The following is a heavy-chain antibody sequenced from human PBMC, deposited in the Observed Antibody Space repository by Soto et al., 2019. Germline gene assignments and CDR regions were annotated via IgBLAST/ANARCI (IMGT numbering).Heavy chain of an antibody. V-gene: IGHV3-11*01. CDR2: ISSKSTTR. CDR3: ARDITVAGTGGVGY. Sequence: QVQLVESGGGLVKPGGSLRLSCAASGFTFSDYYISWIRQAPGKGLEWVSYISSKSTTRYFADSVKGRFTISRDNAKNSVYLEMNSLRAEDTAVYYCARDITVAGTGGVGYWGLGILVTVSS. D-gene: IGHD6-19*01. J-gene: IGHJ4*02. CDR1: GFTFSDYY.